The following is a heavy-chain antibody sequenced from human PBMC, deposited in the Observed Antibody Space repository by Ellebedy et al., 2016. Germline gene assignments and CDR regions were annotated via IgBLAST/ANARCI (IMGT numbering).Heavy chain of an antibody. CDR1: GFTFSSYA. CDR3: ARGYSSSSC. J-gene: IGHJ4*02. Sequence: GESLKISXAASGFTFSSYAMSWIRQAPGKGLEWVSYISSSGSTIYYADSVKGRFTISRDNAKNSLYLQMNSLRAEDTAVYYCARGYSSSSCWGQGTLVTVSS. CDR2: ISSSGSTI. V-gene: IGHV3-11*01. D-gene: IGHD6-6*01.